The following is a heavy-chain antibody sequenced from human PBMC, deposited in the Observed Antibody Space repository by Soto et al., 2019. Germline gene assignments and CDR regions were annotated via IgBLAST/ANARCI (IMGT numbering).Heavy chain of an antibody. Sequence: EVLLVESGGGLVQPGGSLRLSCEASGFSFSHFWMTWVRQAPGKGLEWVANIKQDGSEKYYVDSVKGRFTISRDNPKNSLYLQMNSLRDEDTAVYYCARLKFGDYWGQGTLVTVSS. CDR2: IKQDGSEK. V-gene: IGHV3-7*01. CDR1: GFSFSHFW. J-gene: IGHJ4*02. D-gene: IGHD3-10*01. CDR3: ARLKFGDY.